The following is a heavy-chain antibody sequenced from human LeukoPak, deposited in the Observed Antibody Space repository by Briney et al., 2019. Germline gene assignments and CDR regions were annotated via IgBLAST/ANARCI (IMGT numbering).Heavy chain of an antibody. V-gene: IGHV1-3*01. J-gene: IGHJ3*02. CDR3: ARERSSMVRGATFDAFDI. CDR2: INAGNGNT. CDR1: GYTFTSYA. D-gene: IGHD3-10*01. Sequence: ASVKVSCKASGYTFTSYAMHWVRQAPRQRLEWMGWINAGNGNTKYSQKFQGRVTITRDTSASTAYMELSSLRSEDTAVYYCARERSSMVRGATFDAFDIWGQGTMVTVSS.